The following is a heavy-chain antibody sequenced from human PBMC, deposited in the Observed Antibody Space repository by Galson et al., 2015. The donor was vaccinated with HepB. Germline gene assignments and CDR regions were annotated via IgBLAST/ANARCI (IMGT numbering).Heavy chain of an antibody. CDR1: DFSVTNYY. J-gene: IGHJ2*01. Sequence: SETLSLTCTVSDFSVTNYYWSWIRQPPGKGLEYIGYIYSSGSTNYNPSLQSRLSMSVDTSKNQFSLSLSSVTAADTAVYYCARLGLLPWYFDVWGRGTLVTVSS. CDR2: IYSSGST. D-gene: IGHD2-15*01. CDR3: ARLGLLPWYFDV. V-gene: IGHV4-59*02.